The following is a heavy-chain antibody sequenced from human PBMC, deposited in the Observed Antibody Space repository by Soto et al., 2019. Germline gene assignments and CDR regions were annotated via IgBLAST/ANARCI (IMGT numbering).Heavy chain of an antibody. CDR2: ISAYNGNT. CDR1: GGTFSSYA. CDR3: ARGGAIVVVVAVDDAFDI. D-gene: IGHD2-15*01. V-gene: IGHV1-18*01. Sequence: ASVKVSCKASGGTFSSYAISWVRQAPGQGLEWMGWISAYNGNTNYAQKLQGRVTMTTDTSTSTAYMELRSLRSDDTAVYYCARGGAIVVVVAVDDAFDIWGQGTMVTVS. J-gene: IGHJ3*02.